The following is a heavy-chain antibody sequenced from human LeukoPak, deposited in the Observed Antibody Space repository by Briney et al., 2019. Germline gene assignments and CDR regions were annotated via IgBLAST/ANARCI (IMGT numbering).Heavy chain of an antibody. V-gene: IGHV1-69*06. D-gene: IGHD3-10*01. CDR1: GGTFSSYA. J-gene: IGHJ4*02. Sequence: ASVKVSCKASGGTFSSYAISWVRQAPGQGLEWMGGIIPIFGTANYAQKFQGRVTITADKSTSTAYMELSNLRSEDTAVYYCARDRQSDYYGSGSYYDYWGQGTLVTVSS. CDR2: IIPIFGTA. CDR3: ARDRQSDYYGSGSYYDY.